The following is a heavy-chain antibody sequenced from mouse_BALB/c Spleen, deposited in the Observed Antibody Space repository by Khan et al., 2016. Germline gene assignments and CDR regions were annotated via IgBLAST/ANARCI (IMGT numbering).Heavy chain of an antibody. V-gene: IGHV6-6*01. D-gene: IGHD2-14*01. Sequence: EVKLEESGGGLVQPGGSMKLSCAASGFTFSDAWMDWVRQSSEKGLEWSAEIRSKTNNHATYYAESVKGRFTISRDDSKSSVYLQMNRLRAEDSGIYYIRSVYFDYWGQGTPLTVSS. CDR1: GFTFSDAW. CDR3: RSVYFDY. CDR2: IRSKTNNHAT. J-gene: IGHJ2*01.